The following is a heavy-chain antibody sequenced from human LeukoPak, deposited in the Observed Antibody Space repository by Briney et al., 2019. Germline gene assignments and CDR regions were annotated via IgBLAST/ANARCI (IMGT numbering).Heavy chain of an antibody. CDR2: ISSSSSYI. J-gene: IGHJ4*02. D-gene: IGHD1-26*01. CDR1: GFAFSSYS. CDR3: ARGGVGATTCYY. V-gene: IGHV3-21*01. Sequence: GGSLRLSCAASGFAFSSYSMKWVRQAPGKGLEWVSSISSSSSYIYYADSVKGRFTISRDNAKNSLYLQMNSLRAEDTAVYYCARGGVGATTCYYWGQGTLVTVSS.